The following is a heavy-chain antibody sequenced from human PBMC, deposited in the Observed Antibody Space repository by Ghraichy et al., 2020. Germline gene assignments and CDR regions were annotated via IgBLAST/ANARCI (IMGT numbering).Heavy chain of an antibody. D-gene: IGHD3-22*01. CDR1: GFTFNSYA. CDR3: ACLDSGFFHYFHMDV. Sequence: GGSLRLSCAASGFTFNSYAMTWVRQAPGKGLEWVSGVNDRGGNTNYADSVKGRFTISRDNSKNTLYLQMTSLRAEDTAIYYCACLDSGFFHYFHMDVWGKGTTVTVSS. V-gene: IGHV3-23*01. CDR2: VNDRGGNT. J-gene: IGHJ6*03.